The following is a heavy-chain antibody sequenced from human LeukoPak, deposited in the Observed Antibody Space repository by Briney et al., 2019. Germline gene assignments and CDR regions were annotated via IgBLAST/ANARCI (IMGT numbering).Heavy chain of an antibody. CDR2: ISGSGGSS. J-gene: IGHJ4*02. CDR1: GFTFSSYA. V-gene: IGHV3-23*01. Sequence: GGSLRLSCAASGFTFSSYAMSWVRQAPGKGLEWVSVISGSGGSSYYADSVKGRFTISRDNSKNTLYLQMNSLRAEDTAVYYCAKDDIAVADTEFDYWGQGTLVTVSS. CDR3: AKDDIAVADTEFDY. D-gene: IGHD6-19*01.